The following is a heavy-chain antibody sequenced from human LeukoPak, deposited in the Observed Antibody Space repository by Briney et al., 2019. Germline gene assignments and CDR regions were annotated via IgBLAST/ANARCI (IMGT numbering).Heavy chain of an antibody. V-gene: IGHV4-59*12. CDR2: IYYSGST. CDR3: AREYGSGSYSTHFDY. CDR1: GGSISSYY. D-gene: IGHD3-10*01. Sequence: SETLSLTCTVSGGSISSYYWSWIRQPPGKGLEWIGYIYYSGSTNYNPSLKSRVTISVDTSKNQFSLKLSSVTAADTAVYYCAREYGSGSYSTHFDYWGQGTLVTVSS. J-gene: IGHJ4*02.